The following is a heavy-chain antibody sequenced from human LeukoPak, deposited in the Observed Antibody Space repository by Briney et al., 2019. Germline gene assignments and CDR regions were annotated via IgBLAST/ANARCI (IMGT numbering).Heavy chain of an antibody. V-gene: IGHV1-18*01. D-gene: IGHD1-26*01. CDR1: GSTFTNHG. J-gene: IGHJ1*01. CDR3: ARGTRYSGSYYLIQH. Sequence: ASVKVSCKVSGSTFTNHGISWVREAPGQGLEWMGWISTYNGHTNYAQKFQGRVTMTRDTSISTAYMELSRLRSDDTAVYYCARGTRYSGSYYLIQHWGQGTLVTVSS. CDR2: ISTYNGHT.